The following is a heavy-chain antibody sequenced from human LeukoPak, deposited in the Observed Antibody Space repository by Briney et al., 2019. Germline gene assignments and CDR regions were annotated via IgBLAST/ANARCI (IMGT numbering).Heavy chain of an antibody. D-gene: IGHD3-16*01. CDR3: ARDVPLVGYYVSFLDAFGI. V-gene: IGHV4-4*07. Sequence: SETLSLTCTVSGGSISSYYWSWIRQPAGKGLEWIGRIYTSGSTNYNPSLKSRVTMSVDTSKNQFSLKLSSVTAADTAVYYCARDVPLVGYYVSFLDAFGIWGQGTMVTVSS. CDR2: IYTSGST. J-gene: IGHJ3*02. CDR1: GGSISSYY.